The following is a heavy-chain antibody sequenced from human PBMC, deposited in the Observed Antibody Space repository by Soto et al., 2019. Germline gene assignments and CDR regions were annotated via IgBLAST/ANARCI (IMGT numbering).Heavy chain of an antibody. CDR1: GGTFSSYA. J-gene: IGHJ4*02. CDR2: IIPIFGTA. Sequence: SVKVSCKASGGTFSSYAISWVRQAPGQGLEWMGGIIPIFGTANYAQKFQGRVTITADESTSTAYMELSSPRSEDTAVYYCARERRSGRPIAAAGPFDYWGQGTLVTVSS. D-gene: IGHD6-13*01. CDR3: ARERRSGRPIAAAGPFDY. V-gene: IGHV1-69*13.